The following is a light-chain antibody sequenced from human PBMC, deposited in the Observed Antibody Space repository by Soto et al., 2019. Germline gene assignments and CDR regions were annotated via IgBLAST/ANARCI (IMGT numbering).Light chain of an antibody. J-gene: IGLJ1*01. CDR3: SSYTTSSTLGV. Sequence: SALTQPASVSGSPGQSITISCTGTSSDVRGYNYVSWFQQHPGKAPKLMIYEVSNRPSGVSNRFSGSKSGNTASLTISGLQAEDEADYYCSSYTTSSTLGVFGTGTKVTVL. V-gene: IGLV2-14*01. CDR1: SSDVRGYNY. CDR2: EVS.